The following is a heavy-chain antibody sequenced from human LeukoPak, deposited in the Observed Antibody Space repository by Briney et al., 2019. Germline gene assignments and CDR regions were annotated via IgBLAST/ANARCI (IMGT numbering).Heavy chain of an antibody. Sequence: GRSLRLSCAASGFTFSSYAMHWVRQAPGKGLGWVAVISYDGSNKYYADSVKGRFTISRDNSKNTLYLQMNSLRAEDTAVYYCARDLGTTSFDYWGQGNLVTVSS. CDR3: ARDLGTTSFDY. J-gene: IGHJ4*02. CDR2: ISYDGSNK. D-gene: IGHD1-1*01. V-gene: IGHV3-30-3*01. CDR1: GFTFSSYA.